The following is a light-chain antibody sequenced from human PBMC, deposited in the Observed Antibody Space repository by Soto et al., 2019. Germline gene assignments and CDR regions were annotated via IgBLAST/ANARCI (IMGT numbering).Light chain of an antibody. CDR1: QDVGRW. CDR3: QQASTFPVT. CDR2: ETS. J-gene: IGKJ5*01. V-gene: IGKV1D-12*01. Sequence: DTQVSRDGSARSSSGGETVTITCRSSQDVGRWLSWYKQKPGKAPKILIFETSSLQSGVPSRFSGSRPGTDFTLTLSSLQSDDSATSYCQQASTFPVTFGQGTRLEIK.